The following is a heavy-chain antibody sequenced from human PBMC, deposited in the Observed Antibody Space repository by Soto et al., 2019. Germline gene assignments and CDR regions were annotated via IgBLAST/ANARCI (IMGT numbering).Heavy chain of an antibody. Sequence: GGSLRLSCAASGFTFDDYTMHWVRQAPGKGLEWVSLISWDGGTTYYADSVKGRFTISRDNSKTSLYLQMNSLRTEDTAFYYCSKDSGGSSWWSGSYYAMDVWGQGTTVTVSS. V-gene: IGHV3-43*01. J-gene: IGHJ6*02. CDR2: ISWDGGTT. D-gene: IGHD6-13*01. CDR1: GFTFDDYT. CDR3: SKDSGGSSWWSGSYYAMDV.